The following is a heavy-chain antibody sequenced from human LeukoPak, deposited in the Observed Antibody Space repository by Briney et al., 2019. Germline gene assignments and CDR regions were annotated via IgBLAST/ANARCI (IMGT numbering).Heavy chain of an antibody. D-gene: IGHD3-16*01. CDR2: ISHSGNT. J-gene: IGHJ4*02. V-gene: IGHV4-38-2*02. Sequence: SETLSLTCTVSGYSISSGYYWGWIRQPPGKGLEWIGSISHSGNTYYNPSLQSRVTISVDTSKNQFSLKVNSVTAADTAVYYCARDPGDIDYWGQGTLVTVSS. CDR3: ARDPGDIDY. CDR1: GYSISSGYY.